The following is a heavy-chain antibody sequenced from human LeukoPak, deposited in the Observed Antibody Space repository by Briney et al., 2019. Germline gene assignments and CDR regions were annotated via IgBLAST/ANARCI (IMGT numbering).Heavy chain of an antibody. CDR3: ARRDSSGWIPFDY. J-gene: IGHJ4*02. V-gene: IGHV1-58*01. CDR2: IVVGSGNT. Sequence: TSVKVSCKASGFTFTSSAVQWVRQARGQRLEWIGWIVVGSGNTNYAQKFQERVTITRDMSTSTAYMELSSLRSEDTAVYYCARRDSSGWIPFDYWGQGTLVTVSS. D-gene: IGHD6-19*01. CDR1: GFTFTSSA.